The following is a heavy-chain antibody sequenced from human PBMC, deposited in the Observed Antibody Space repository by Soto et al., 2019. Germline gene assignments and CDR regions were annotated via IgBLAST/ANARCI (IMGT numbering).Heavy chain of an antibody. J-gene: IGHJ4*02. Sequence: GGSLRLSCAASGFTFSSYAMHWVRQAPGKGLVWVADISYDGSTTTYADSVQGRFTISRDDAKNTLYLQMDSLRAEDTAIYYCVRAGTRHLGTLYWGQGTLVTVSS. D-gene: IGHD3-10*01. V-gene: IGHV3-30*04. CDR3: VRAGTRHLGTLY. CDR2: ISYDGSTT. CDR1: GFTFSSYA.